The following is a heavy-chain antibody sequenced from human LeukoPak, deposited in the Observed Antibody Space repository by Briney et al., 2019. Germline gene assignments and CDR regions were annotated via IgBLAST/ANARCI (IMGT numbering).Heavy chain of an antibody. Sequence: SETLSLTCTVSGGSISSYYWSWIRQPPGKGLEWIGYIYYSGSTNYNPSLKSRVTISVDTSKNQFSLKLSSVTAADTAVYYCARGPSKIRCDYWGQGTLVTVSS. V-gene: IGHV4-59*12. CDR2: IYYSGST. CDR1: GGSISSYY. J-gene: IGHJ4*02. D-gene: IGHD3-16*02. CDR3: ARGPSKIRCDY.